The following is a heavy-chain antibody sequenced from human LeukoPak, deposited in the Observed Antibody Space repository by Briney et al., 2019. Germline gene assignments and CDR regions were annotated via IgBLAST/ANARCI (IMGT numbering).Heavy chain of an antibody. J-gene: IGHJ5*02. D-gene: IGHD6-19*01. CDR2: IYSGGST. CDR3: TRPAGIAVAGPWFDP. V-gene: IGHV3-66*04. CDR1: GFTFSSYA. Sequence: GGSLRLSCAASGFTFSSYAMSWVRQAPGKGLEWVSLIYSGGSTYYADSVKGRFTISRDNSKNTLYLQMNSLKTEDTAVYYCTRPAGIAVAGPWFDPWGQGTLVTVSS.